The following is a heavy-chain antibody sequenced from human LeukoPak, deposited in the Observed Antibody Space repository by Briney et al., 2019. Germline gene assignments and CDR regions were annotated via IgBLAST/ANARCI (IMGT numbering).Heavy chain of an antibody. V-gene: IGHV3-7*01. CDR1: GFAFSHYW. J-gene: IGHJ4*02. Sequence: PGGSLRLSCAAPGFAFSHYWMSWVRQAPGKGLEWLANIRQDGSDNYYADSVKGRFTFSRDNARNSMYLQMNSLRADDTAVYYCARVGSTSWYLDYWGQGTLVTVSS. D-gene: IGHD2-2*01. CDR3: ARVGSTSWYLDY. CDR2: IRQDGSDN.